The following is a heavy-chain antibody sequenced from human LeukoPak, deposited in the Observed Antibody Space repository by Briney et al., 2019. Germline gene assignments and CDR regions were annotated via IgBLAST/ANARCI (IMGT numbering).Heavy chain of an antibody. D-gene: IGHD4/OR15-4a*01. J-gene: IGHJ4*02. CDR3: ARTSDYDAGHGFDY. Sequence: PSETLSLTCAVYGGSFSGYYWSWIRQPPGKGLEWIGEINHSGSTNYNPSLKSRVTISVDTSKNQFSLKLSSVTAADTAVYYCARTSDYDAGHGFDYWGQGTLVTVSS. CDR1: GGSFSGYY. V-gene: IGHV4-34*01. CDR2: INHSGST.